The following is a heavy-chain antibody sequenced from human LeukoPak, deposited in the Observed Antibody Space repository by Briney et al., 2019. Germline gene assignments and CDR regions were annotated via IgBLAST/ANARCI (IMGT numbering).Heavy chain of an antibody. CDR3: AMEGSDHDAFDI. D-gene: IGHD3-10*01. Sequence: SETLSLTCTVSGGSISSHYWSWIWQPPGKGLEWIGYIYYSGSTNYNPSLKSRVTISVDTSKNQFSLKLSSVTAADTAVYYCAMEGSDHDAFDIWGQGTMVTVSS. V-gene: IGHV4-59*11. J-gene: IGHJ3*02. CDR1: GGSISSHY. CDR2: IYYSGST.